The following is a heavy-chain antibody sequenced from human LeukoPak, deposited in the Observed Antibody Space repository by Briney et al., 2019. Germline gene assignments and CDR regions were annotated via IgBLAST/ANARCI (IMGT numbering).Heavy chain of an antibody. CDR2: IYYSGST. V-gene: IGHV4-31*03. D-gene: IGHD5-18*01. CDR1: VGSINSGDYY. CDR3: ARELVLRGHGYSYGYFDY. J-gene: IGHJ4*02. Sequence: SETLSLTCTVSVGSINSGDYYWTWIRQHPGKGLEWIGYIYYSGSTYYNPSLQSRVTISVDTSKNQFSLRLSSVTAADTAVYYCARELVLRGHGYSYGYFDYWGQGTLVTVSS.